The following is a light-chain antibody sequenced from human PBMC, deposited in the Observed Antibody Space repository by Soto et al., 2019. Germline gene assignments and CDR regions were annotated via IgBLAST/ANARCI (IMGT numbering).Light chain of an antibody. CDR3: SSYAGNNNLI. J-gene: IGLJ2*01. Sequence: QSVLTKPPSATGSPGESVTISCTGTSSDVGGYNYVSWYQQHPGKAPKLMIYEVSKRPSGVPDRFSGSKSGNTASLTVSGLQAEDEADYYCSSYAGNNNLIFGGGTKVTVL. CDR1: SSDVGGYNY. V-gene: IGLV2-8*01. CDR2: EVS.